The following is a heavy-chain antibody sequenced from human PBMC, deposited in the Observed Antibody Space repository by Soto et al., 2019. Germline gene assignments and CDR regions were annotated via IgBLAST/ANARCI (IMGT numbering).Heavy chain of an antibody. CDR2: INHSGST. V-gene: IGHV4-34*01. D-gene: IGHD6-25*01. CDR3: ARMWSGYNVH. Sequence: QVQLEQWGSGLLKPSETLSLTCAVYGGSFSDYYWSWIRQPPGKGLEWIGEINHSGSTNYNSSLKSRVTISVDTSKNQFSLQLSSVTAADTAVYDCARMWSGYNVHWSKGTLVTVSS. CDR1: GGSFSDYY. J-gene: IGHJ4*02.